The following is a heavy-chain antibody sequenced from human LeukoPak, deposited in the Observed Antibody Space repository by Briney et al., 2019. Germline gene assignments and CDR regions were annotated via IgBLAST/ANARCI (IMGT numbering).Heavy chain of an antibody. CDR2: ISYDGSNK. V-gene: IGHV3-30*18. CDR3: AKAPWYYYGSGSYLFGSPLDY. D-gene: IGHD3-10*01. CDR1: GFTFSSYG. J-gene: IGHJ4*02. Sequence: GGSLRLSCAASGFTFSSYGMHWVRQAPGKGLEWVAVISYDGSNKYYADSVKGRFTISRDNSKNTLYLQMNSLRAEDTAVYYCAKAPWYYYGSGSYLFGSPLDYWGQGTLVTVSS.